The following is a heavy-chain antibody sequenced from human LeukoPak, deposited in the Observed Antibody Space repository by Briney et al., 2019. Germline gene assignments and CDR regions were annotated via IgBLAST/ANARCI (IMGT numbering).Heavy chain of an antibody. V-gene: IGHV3-49*04. CDR2: FRTTAYDGTT. CDR1: GFTFDEYD. Sequence: TGGSLRLSCRTSGFTFDEYDVHWVRQAAGKGLEWVGLFRTTAYDGTTEYAASVKGRFTISRDDSKGIAYLQMNSLKTEDTGLYYCSTRATAARRGKDYWGQGTLVTVSS. J-gene: IGHJ4*02. D-gene: IGHD6-6*01. CDR3: STRATAARRGKDY.